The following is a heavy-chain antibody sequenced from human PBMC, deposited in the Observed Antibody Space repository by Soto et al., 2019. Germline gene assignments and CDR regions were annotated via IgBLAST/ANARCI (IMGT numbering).Heavy chain of an antibody. CDR1: GGTFSGYA. Sequence: QVQLVQSGAEVKKPGSSVKVSCQASGGTFSGYALTWVRQAPGQGLEWMGEFVPLFGSTNYAQKFAGRITIIADESTSTGYMELSTLRSEDTAVYYCATHSHGTSSPPYFDNWGQGTLVTVSS. V-gene: IGHV1-69*01. CDR3: ATHSHGTSSPPYFDN. CDR2: FVPLFGST. D-gene: IGHD2-15*01. J-gene: IGHJ4*02.